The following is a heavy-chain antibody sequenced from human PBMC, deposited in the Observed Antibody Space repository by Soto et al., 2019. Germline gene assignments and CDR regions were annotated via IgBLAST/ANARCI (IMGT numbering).Heavy chain of an antibody. CDR3: PRGRPLVQLGYYFDS. J-gene: IGHJ4*02. D-gene: IGHD1-26*01. CDR1: GFTFDDYA. CDR2: ITWNSANI. V-gene: IGHV3-9*01. Sequence: EVQLVESGGGLVQPGRYLRLSCAASGFTFDDYAIHWVRQATGKGLEWVSGITWNSANIDYADSVKGRFTIFRYNAKNSLYLQMSSLRPEDTAIYFCPRGRPLVQLGYYFDSWGQGTLVTVSS.